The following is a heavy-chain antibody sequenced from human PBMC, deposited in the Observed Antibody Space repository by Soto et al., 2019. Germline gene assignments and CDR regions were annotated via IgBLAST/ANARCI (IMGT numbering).Heavy chain of an antibody. V-gene: IGHV3-11*04. CDR3: ATWVRFLSY. CDR1: GFTFSDYY. J-gene: IGHJ4*02. Sequence: GGSLRLSCAASGFTFSDYYMSWIRQAPGKGLEWVSYFSNSGSTMFYADSVKGRFTISRDNAKNSVYLHMHSLRAEDTAVYYCATWVRFLSYWGQGTLVTVSS. CDR2: FSNSGSTM. D-gene: IGHD3-3*01.